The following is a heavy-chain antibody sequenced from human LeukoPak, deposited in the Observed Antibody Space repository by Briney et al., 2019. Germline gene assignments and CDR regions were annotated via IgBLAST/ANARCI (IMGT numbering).Heavy chain of an antibody. CDR3: AREGLLGYCSGGSCYSYYYYGMDV. CDR2: ISAYNGNT. V-gene: IGHV1-18*01. Sequence: ASVKVSCRASGYTFTSYGISWVRQAPGQGLEWMGWISAYNGNTNYAQKLQGRVTMTTDTSTSTAYMELRSLRSDDTAVYYCAREGLLGYCSGGSCYSYYYYGMDVWGQGTTVTVSS. J-gene: IGHJ6*02. CDR1: GYTFTSYG. D-gene: IGHD2-15*01.